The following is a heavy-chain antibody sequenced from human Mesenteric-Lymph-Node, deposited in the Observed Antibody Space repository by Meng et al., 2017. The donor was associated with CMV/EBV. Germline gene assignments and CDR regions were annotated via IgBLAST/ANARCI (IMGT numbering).Heavy chain of an antibody. CDR3: ARGGEGSGYDWLVYYYYYGMDV. J-gene: IGHJ6*02. V-gene: IGHV4-61*01. CDR1: GGSVSSGSYD. D-gene: IGHD5-12*01. CDR2: IYYSGST. Sequence: SETLSLTCTVSGGSVSSGSYDWSWIRQPPGKGLEWIGYIYYSGSTNYSPSLKSRVTISVDTSKNQFSLKLSSVTAADTAVYYCARGGEGSGYDWLVYYYYYGMDVWGQGTTVTVSS.